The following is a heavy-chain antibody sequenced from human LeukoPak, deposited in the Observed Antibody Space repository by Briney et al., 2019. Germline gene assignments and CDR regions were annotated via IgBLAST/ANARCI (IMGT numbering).Heavy chain of an antibody. D-gene: IGHD5-18*01. CDR1: GYTFTSYD. CDR2: INPSGGST. J-gene: IGHJ4*02. V-gene: IGHV1-46*01. CDR3: ARARMWIQLWWLDY. Sequence: GASVKVSCKASGYTFTSYDINWVRQATGQGLEWMGIINPSGGSTSYAQKFQGRVTMTRDTSTSTVYMELSSLRSEDTAVYYCARARMWIQLWWLDYWGQGTLVTVSS.